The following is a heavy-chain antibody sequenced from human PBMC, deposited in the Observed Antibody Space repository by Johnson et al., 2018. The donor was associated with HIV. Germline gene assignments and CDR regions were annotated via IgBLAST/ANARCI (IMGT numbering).Heavy chain of an antibody. CDR1: GFTVSSNY. V-gene: IGHV3-53*01. D-gene: IGHD3-22*01. J-gene: IGHJ3*01. CDR3: ARGRRRGAWLDAFDL. CDR2: IYSGGST. Sequence: VQLVESGGGLIQPGGSLRLSCAASGFTVSSNYMSWVRQAPGKGLEWVSVIYSGGSTYYADSVKGRFTISRDNSKNTLYLQMNSLRAEDTAGYYCARGRRRGAWLDAFDLWGQGTMVTVSS.